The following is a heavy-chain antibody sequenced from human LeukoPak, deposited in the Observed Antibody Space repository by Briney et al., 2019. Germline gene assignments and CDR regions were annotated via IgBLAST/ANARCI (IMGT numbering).Heavy chain of an antibody. D-gene: IGHD3-10*02. J-gene: IGHJ6*04. V-gene: IGHV3-48*03. CDR3: AELGITMIGGV. Sequence: GGSLRLSCAASGFTFSSYERNWVRQAPGKGLEWVSYISSSGSTIYYAASVKGRFTISRDNAKNSLYLQMNSLRAEDTAVYYCAELGITMIGGVWGKGTTVTISS. CDR1: GFTFSSYE. CDR2: ISSSGSTI.